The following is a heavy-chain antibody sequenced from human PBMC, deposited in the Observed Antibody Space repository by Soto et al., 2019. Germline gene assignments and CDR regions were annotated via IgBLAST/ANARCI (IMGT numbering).Heavy chain of an antibody. D-gene: IGHD2-8*01. CDR1: GYSLTDYH. V-gene: IGHV1-2*04. J-gene: IGHJ6*02. CDR2: INPKSGGT. CDR3: ARGDSTDCSNGVCSFFYNHDMDV. Sequence: ASVKVACKASGYSLTDYHIHWVRQAPGQGLEWLGRINPKSGGTSTAQKFQGWVTMTTDTSISTASMELTRLTSDDTAIYYCARGDSTDCSNGVCSFFYNHDMDVWGQGTTVTVSS.